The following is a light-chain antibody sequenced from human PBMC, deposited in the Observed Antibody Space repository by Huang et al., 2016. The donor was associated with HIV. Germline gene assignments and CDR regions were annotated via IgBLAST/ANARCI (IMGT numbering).Light chain of an antibody. V-gene: IGKV1-39*01. J-gene: IGKJ4*01. CDR1: QSISNH. CDR3: QQSYTTPGALT. Sequence: DIQMTQSPSSLSASVGARVTITCRASQSISNHLNWYQQQSGKAPSLLIYSASALQSGVPSRSSGSVSGTDFTLTISSLQPEDFATYYCQQSYTTPGALTFGGGTKVEIK. CDR2: SAS.